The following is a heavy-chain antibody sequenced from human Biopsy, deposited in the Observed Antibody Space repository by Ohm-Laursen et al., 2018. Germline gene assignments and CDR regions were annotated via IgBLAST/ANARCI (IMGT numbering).Heavy chain of an antibody. CDR3: GRGRGWGNTYFRSFDY. D-gene: IGHD3-9*01. V-gene: IGHV4-59*07. J-gene: IGHJ4*02. Sequence: SDTLSLTCAVSGGSLSGYFWSWIRQPPGKGLEWIGHNQNSGSTNYNPSLKSRVTISADTSKNQFSLKLSSVTAADTAMYYCGRGRGWGNTYFRSFDYWGQGTLVTVSS. CDR2: NQNSGST. CDR1: GGSLSGYF.